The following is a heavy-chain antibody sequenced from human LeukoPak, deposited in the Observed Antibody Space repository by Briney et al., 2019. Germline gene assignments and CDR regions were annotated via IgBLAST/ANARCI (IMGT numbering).Heavy chain of an antibody. Sequence: GASLRLSCAASGFTFSNYAMSWVRQAPEKGLEWVSAITGGGSGIYHADSMKSRFTISRDNSKNTLYLQINSLRAEDTAVYYCAKWGDYDVLTGYYVSDYWGQGTLVTVSS. J-gene: IGHJ4*02. CDR1: GFTFSNYA. CDR3: AKWGDYDVLTGYYVSDY. D-gene: IGHD3-9*01. V-gene: IGHV3-23*01. CDR2: ITGGGSGI.